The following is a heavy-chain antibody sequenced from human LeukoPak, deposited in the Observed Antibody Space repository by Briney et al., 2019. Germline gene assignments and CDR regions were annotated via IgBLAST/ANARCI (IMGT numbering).Heavy chain of an antibody. CDR2: IYPGDSDT. CDR3: ARLTTAVAYFDY. V-gene: IGHV5-51*01. CDR1: GYSFTSYW. J-gene: IGHJ4*02. Sequence: GESLKISCKGPGYSFTSYWVAWVRQMPGKGLEWTGIIYPGDSDTRYSPSFQGQVTISADKSISTAYLQWSSLKASDTAMYYCARLTTAVAYFDYWGQGTLVTVSS. D-gene: IGHD6-19*01.